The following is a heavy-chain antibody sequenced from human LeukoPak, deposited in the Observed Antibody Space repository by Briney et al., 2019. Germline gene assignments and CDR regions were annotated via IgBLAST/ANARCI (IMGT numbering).Heavy chain of an antibody. V-gene: IGHV4-39*01. CDR3: ARHINRVVLSQNWFDP. J-gene: IGHJ5*02. D-gene: IGHD2-15*01. CDR1: GFTFSSYA. Sequence: PGGSLRLSCAASGFTFSSYAMSWVRQPPGKGLEWIGSVYYSGNTYYNPSLKSRGTVSVHTSKNQFSLKLSSVTAADTAVYYCARHINRVVLSQNWFDPWGQGTLVTVSS. CDR2: VYYSGNT.